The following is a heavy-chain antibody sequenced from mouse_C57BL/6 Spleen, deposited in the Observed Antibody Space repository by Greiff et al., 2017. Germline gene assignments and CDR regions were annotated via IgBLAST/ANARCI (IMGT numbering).Heavy chain of an antibody. CDR1: GFTFTDYY. Sequence: EVKVEESGGGLVQPGGSLSLSCAASGFTFTDYYMSWVRQTPGKALEWLGFIRNKANGYTTEYSASVKGRFTISRDNSQSILYLQMNALRAEDSATYYCARYIRSYYGSMYWYFDVWGTGTTVTVSS. D-gene: IGHD1-1*01. J-gene: IGHJ1*03. V-gene: IGHV7-3*01. CDR2: IRNKANGYTT. CDR3: ARYIRSYYGSMYWYFDV.